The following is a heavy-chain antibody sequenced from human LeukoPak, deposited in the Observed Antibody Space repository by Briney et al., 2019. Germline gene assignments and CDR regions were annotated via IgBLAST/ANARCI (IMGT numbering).Heavy chain of an antibody. CDR3: ARASAKSSGDAFDI. Sequence: GGSLRLSCAASGFTFSSYWMSWVRQAPGKGLEWAANIKQDGSEKYYVDSVKGRFTISRDNAKNSLYLQMNSLRAEDTAVYYCARASAKSSGDAFDIWGQGTMVTVSS. D-gene: IGHD3-22*01. V-gene: IGHV3-7*01. CDR2: IKQDGSEK. CDR1: GFTFSSYW. J-gene: IGHJ3*02.